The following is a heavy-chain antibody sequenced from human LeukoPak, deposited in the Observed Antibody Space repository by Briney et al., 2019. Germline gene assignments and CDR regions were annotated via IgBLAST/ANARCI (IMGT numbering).Heavy chain of an antibody. CDR2: IIPIFGTA. CDR3: ARGHDSGYDFYSHYYYYMDV. Sequence: GASVKVSCKASGGTFSSYAISWVRQAPGQGLEWMGGIIPIFGTANYAQKFQGRVTITADESTSTAYMELSSLRSEDTAVYYCARGHDSGYDFYSHYYYYMDVWGKGTTVTVSS. D-gene: IGHD5-12*01. CDR1: GGTFSSYA. J-gene: IGHJ6*03. V-gene: IGHV1-69*13.